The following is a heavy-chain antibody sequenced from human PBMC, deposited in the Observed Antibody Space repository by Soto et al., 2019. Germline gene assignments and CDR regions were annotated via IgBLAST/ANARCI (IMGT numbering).Heavy chain of an antibody. V-gene: IGHV3-64D*06. D-gene: IGHD6-19*01. J-gene: IGHJ4*02. Sequence: PGGSLRLSCSASGFTFSIYTMLWVRQAPGKGLEYVSAISGDGGGTFYADSVKGRFTISRDDPKNTLYLQMSNLRLEDTAVYYCVKGYSRGWSQIYWGQGTLVTVSS. CDR1: GFTFSIYT. CDR2: ISGDGGGT. CDR3: VKGYSRGWSQIY.